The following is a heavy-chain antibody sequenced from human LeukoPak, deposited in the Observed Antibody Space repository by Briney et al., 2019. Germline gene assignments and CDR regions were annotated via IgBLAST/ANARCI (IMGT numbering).Heavy chain of an antibody. CDR3: AKDDSWLQFGV. Sequence: GGSLRLSCAASGFTFNNYAMTWVRQAPGKGLEWVSSISASGVMTYCADSVKGRITVSRDNSKNSVYLQMSRLTAADTAVYYCAKDDSWLQFGVWSPGTLVTV. CDR1: GFTFNNYA. CDR2: ISASGVMT. D-gene: IGHD5-24*01. J-gene: IGHJ4*02. V-gene: IGHV3-23*01.